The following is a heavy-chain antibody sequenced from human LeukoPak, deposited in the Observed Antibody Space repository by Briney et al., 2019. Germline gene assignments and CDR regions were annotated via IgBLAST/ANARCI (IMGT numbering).Heavy chain of an antibody. D-gene: IGHD6-19*01. CDR2: ISGSGGST. CDR1: GLIFSKYW. CDR3: AKGLVGGWYEDY. J-gene: IGHJ4*02. Sequence: PGGSLRLSCAASGLIFSKYWMTWVRQAPGKGLEWVSAISGSGGSTYYADSVKGRFTISRDNSKNTLYLQMNSLRAEDTAVYYCAKGLVGGWYEDYWGQGTLVTVSS. V-gene: IGHV3-23*01.